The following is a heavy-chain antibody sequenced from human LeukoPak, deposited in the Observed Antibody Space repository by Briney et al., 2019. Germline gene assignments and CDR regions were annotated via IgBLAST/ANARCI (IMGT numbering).Heavy chain of an antibody. CDR1: GFTFNTYW. V-gene: IGHV3-43*02. D-gene: IGHD3-10*01. Sequence: GRSLRLSRAASGFTFNTYWMHWVRQAPGKGLEWVSLITGDGGFTCHADSVKGRFTISRDNSKNSLYLQMNSLRTEDTSLYYCAKSRNYGSGSYLDYWGPGTLVTVSS. CDR2: ITGDGGFT. J-gene: IGHJ4*02. CDR3: AKSRNYGSGSYLDY.